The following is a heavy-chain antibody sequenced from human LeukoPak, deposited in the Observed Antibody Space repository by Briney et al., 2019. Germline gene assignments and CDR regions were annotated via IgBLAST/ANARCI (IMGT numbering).Heavy chain of an antibody. V-gene: IGHV4-59*08. CDR1: GGSISSYY. J-gene: IGHJ4*02. CDR3: ARLDCSGGSCYSGYFDY. CDR2: IDYSGST. Sequence: PSETLSLTRTVSGGSISSYYWSWIRQPPGNGREWVGYIDYSGSTNYTPSLKSRVTISVDTSNTRVSLKLSCVTAADTAVYYCARLDCSGGSCYSGYFDYWGQGTLVTVSS. D-gene: IGHD2-15*01.